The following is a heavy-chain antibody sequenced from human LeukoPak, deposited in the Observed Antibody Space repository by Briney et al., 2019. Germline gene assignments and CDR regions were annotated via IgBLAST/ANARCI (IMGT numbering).Heavy chain of an antibody. CDR3: ARVFGAYGDYSSATDWYFDL. CDR2: VYKSGDI. D-gene: IGHD6-25*01. CDR1: GDSTAGRY. Sequence: PSETLSLTCSVSGDSTAGRYWSWIRQSPGKGLEWLGLVYKSGDINYHPSFRSRLSVSLDRSKTQVSLRLRSVTAADTAVYYCARVFGAYGDYSSATDWYFDLWGRGTLVTVSS. J-gene: IGHJ2*01. V-gene: IGHV4-59*11.